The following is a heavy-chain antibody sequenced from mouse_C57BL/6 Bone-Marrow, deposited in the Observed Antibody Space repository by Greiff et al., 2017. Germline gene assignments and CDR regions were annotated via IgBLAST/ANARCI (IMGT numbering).Heavy chain of an antibody. CDR1: GFTFSDYG. J-gene: IGHJ3*01. Sequence: EVMLVESGGGLVQPGGSLKLSCAASGFTFSDYGLAWVRQAPEKGPEWVAFISNLAYSIYYADTVTGRFTISRENAKNSLYLEMSSLRSEDTAMYYCARRDSGFAYWGQGTLVTVSA. CDR2: ISNLAYSI. D-gene: IGHD2-12*01. CDR3: ARRDSGFAY. V-gene: IGHV5-15*04.